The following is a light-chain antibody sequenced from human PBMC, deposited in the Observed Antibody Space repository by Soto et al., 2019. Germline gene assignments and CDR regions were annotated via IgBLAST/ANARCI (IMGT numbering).Light chain of an antibody. Sequence: QSALTQPASVSGSPGQSITISCTGTSSDVGGYNHVSWFQQHPGKAPKLMIYEVTNRPSGVSNRFPGSKSGNTASLSISGLQAEDEADYFCSSYTSSTTWVFGGGTKLTVL. J-gene: IGLJ3*02. CDR2: EVT. CDR1: SSDVGGYNH. CDR3: SSYTSSTTWV. V-gene: IGLV2-14*01.